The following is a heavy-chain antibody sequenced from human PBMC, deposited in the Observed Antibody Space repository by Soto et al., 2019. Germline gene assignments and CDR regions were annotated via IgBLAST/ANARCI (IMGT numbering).Heavy chain of an antibody. D-gene: IGHD6-13*01. V-gene: IGHV4-59*08. Sequence: TSETLSLTCIVSGGSISNYYWSWIRQPPGKGLEWIGYIYYSGTTYYNPSLKSRVTISVDTSKNQFSLKLSSVTAADTAVYYCARRLVTTTGRLFDYWGQGILVTVSS. CDR2: IYYSGTT. CDR3: ARRLVTTTGRLFDY. J-gene: IGHJ4*02. CDR1: GGSISNYY.